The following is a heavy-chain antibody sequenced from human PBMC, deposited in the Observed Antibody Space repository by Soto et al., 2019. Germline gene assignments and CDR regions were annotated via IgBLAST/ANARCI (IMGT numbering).Heavy chain of an antibody. CDR3: ASSYGSGYRAFDY. D-gene: IGHD3-10*01. Sequence: QVQLVQSGAEVKRPGSSVKVSCKASGDTFNFYSINWVRQAPGLGLEWMGRVNPIVRTSNYAQKFQGRVTMTADKSTSTAYIELSSLRSEDTAIYYCASSYGSGYRAFDYWGQGALVTVSS. CDR1: GDTFNFYS. CDR2: VNPIVRTS. J-gene: IGHJ4*02. V-gene: IGHV1-69*08.